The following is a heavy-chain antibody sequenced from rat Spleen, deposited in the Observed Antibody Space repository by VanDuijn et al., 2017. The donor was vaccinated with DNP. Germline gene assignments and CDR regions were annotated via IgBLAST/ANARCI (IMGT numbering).Heavy chain of an antibody. Sequence: EVQLQESGPGLVKPSQSLSLTCSVTGYSITSSYRWNWIRKLPGNKMEWIGYISHSDSTGYNPSLNSRISITRDTSKNQFFLQLNSVTTEDTATYYCARWNIGTTTLDYWGQGVMVTVSS. CDR3: ARWNIGTTTLDY. CDR1: GYSITSSY. V-gene: IGHV3-1*01. J-gene: IGHJ2*01. CDR2: ISHSDST. D-gene: IGHD1-5*01.